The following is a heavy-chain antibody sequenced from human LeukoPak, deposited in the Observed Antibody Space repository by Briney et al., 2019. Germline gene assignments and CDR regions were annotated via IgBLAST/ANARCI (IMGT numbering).Heavy chain of an antibody. Sequence: SVKVSCKASGGTFSSYAISWVRQAPGQGLEWMGGIIPIFGTANYAQKFQGRVTITTDESTSTAYMELSSLKTEDTAVYYCTTEDLVSGEFWFNGMDVWGQGTTVTVSS. V-gene: IGHV1-69*05. CDR1: GGTFSSYA. CDR3: TTEDLVSGEFWFNGMDV. J-gene: IGHJ6*02. D-gene: IGHD3-10*01. CDR2: IIPIFGTA.